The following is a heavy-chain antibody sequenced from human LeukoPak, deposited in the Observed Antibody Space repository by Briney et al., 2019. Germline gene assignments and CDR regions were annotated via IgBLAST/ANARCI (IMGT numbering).Heavy chain of an antibody. D-gene: IGHD3-16*01. CDR2: IYSGGST. CDR3: SRNLLGYADY. V-gene: IGHV3-66*01. Sequence: GGSLRLSCAASGFTVSSNYMSWVRQAPGKGLEWVSVIYSGGSTYYADSVKGRFTISRDNSKSTLYLQMNSLRAEDTAVYYVSRNLLGYADYWGQGTLVTVSS. J-gene: IGHJ4*02. CDR1: GFTVSSNY.